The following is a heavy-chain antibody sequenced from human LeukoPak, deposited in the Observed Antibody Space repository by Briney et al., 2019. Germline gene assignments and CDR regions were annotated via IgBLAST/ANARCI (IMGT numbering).Heavy chain of an antibody. Sequence: GGSLRLSCAASRFTFSSYSMNWVRQAPGKGLEWVSSISSSSSYIYYADSVKGRFTISRDNAKNSLYLQMNSLRAEDTAVYYCARPIVGATPGIGYWGQGTLVTVSS. J-gene: IGHJ4*02. CDR2: ISSSSSYI. D-gene: IGHD1-26*01. V-gene: IGHV3-21*01. CDR3: ARPIVGATPGIGY. CDR1: RFTFSSYS.